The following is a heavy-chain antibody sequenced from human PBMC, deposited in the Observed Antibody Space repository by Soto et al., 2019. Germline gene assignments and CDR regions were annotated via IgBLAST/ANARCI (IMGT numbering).Heavy chain of an antibody. CDR1: GFSFTGYY. CDR3: AKDLTRQLAYWLDP. J-gene: IGHJ5*02. CDR2: INAHSGGT. V-gene: IGHV1-2*02. Sequence: ASVKVSCKASGFSFTGYYIHWLRQAPGQGLEWMGWINAHSGGTEYAQKFQGRVTLTRYTSIATAYLTLTSLTSDDTALYYCAKDLTRQLAYWLDPWGQGTQVTVSS. D-gene: IGHD6-6*01.